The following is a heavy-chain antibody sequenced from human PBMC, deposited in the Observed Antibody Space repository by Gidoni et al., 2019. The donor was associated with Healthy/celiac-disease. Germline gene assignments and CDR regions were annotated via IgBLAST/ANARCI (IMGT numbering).Heavy chain of an antibody. V-gene: IGHV1-69*01. CDR1: GGTFSSYA. Sequence: QVQLVQSGAEVKKPGSAVKVAGKASGGTFSSYAISWVRQAPGQGLEWMGGIIPIFGTANYAQKFQGRVTITADESTSTAYMELSSLRSEDTAVYYCASGSSSWRGTYYYYGMDVWGQGTTVTVSS. CDR3: ASGSSSWRGTYYYYGMDV. J-gene: IGHJ6*02. D-gene: IGHD6-13*01. CDR2: IIPIFGTA.